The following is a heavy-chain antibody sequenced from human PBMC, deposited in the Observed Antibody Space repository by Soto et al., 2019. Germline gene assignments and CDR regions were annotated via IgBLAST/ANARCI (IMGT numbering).Heavy chain of an antibody. CDR1: GFTFSSYA. CDR2: IWFDGSNK. V-gene: IGHV3-33*01. J-gene: IGHJ4*02. CDR3: ARGSLY. Sequence: GGSRRLSCAASGFTFSSYAIHWVRQAPGKGLEWVAIIWFDGSNKYYADSVKGRFSISRDNSKNTLFLQMNSLRAEDTAVYYCARGSLYWGQGTLVTVSS.